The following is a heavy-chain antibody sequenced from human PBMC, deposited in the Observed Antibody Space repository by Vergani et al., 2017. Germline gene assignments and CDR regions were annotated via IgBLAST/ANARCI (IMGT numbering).Heavy chain of an antibody. Sequence: EVQLVESGGGLVQPGGSLRLSCAASGFTFSSYEMNWVRQAPGKGLEWVSYISSSGSTIYYADSVKVRFTISRDNAKNSLYLQMNSLRAKDTAVYYCARDGTTVTTDYWGQGTLVTVSS. J-gene: IGHJ4*02. CDR1: GFTFSSYE. D-gene: IGHD4-17*01. CDR2: ISSSGSTI. V-gene: IGHV3-48*03. CDR3: ARDGTTVTTDY.